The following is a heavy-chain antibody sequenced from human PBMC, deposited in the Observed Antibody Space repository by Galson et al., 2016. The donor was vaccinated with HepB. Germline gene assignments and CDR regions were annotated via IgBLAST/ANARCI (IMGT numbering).Heavy chain of an antibody. D-gene: IGHD5-18*01. Sequence: SLRLSCAASGLTVSANYMSWVRQAPGKGLEWVSVIYSGGSRYYAGFVKGRFTISRHNSNNTLYLQMNSLRPEDTAVYFCAIPRGYRCSMDVWGQGTTVTVSS. V-gene: IGHV3-53*04. CDR2: IYSGGSR. CDR1: GLTVSANY. CDR3: AIPRGYRCSMDV. J-gene: IGHJ6*02.